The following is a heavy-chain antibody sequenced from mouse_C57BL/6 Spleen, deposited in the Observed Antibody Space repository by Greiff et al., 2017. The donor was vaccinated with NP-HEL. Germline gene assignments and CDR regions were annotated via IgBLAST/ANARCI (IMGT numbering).Heavy chain of an antibody. V-gene: IGHV5-17*01. CDR3: ARKKGDGYDGGYYAMDY. J-gene: IGHJ4*01. Sequence: DVQLVESGGGLVKPGGSLKLSCAASGFTFSDYGMHWVRQAPEKGLEWVAYISSGSSTIYYADTVKGRFTISRDNAKNTLFLQMTSLRSEDTAMYYCARKKGDGYDGGYYAMDYWGQGTSVTVSS. CDR2: ISSGSSTI. CDR1: GFTFSDYG. D-gene: IGHD2-2*01.